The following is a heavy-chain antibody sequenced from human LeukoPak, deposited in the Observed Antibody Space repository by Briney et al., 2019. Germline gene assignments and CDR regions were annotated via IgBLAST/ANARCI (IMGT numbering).Heavy chain of an antibody. D-gene: IGHD2-2*01. V-gene: IGHV1-69*04. CDR1: GGTFSSYA. CDR3: ARDRCSSTSCRQDY. CDR2: IIPILGIA. J-gene: IGHJ4*02. Sequence: SVKVSCKASGGTFSSYAISWMRQAPGQGLEWMGRIIPILGIANYAQKFQGRVTITADKSTSTAYMELSSLRSEDTAVYYCARDRCSSTSCRQDYWGQGTLVTVSS.